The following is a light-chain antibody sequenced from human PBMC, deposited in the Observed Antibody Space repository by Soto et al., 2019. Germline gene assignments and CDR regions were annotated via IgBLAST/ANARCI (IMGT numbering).Light chain of an antibody. CDR3: LHYSTYPLT. CDR2: AAS. CDR1: QSISSY. J-gene: IGKJ4*01. Sequence: DIQMTQSPSSLSASVGDRVTITCRASQSISSYLNWYQQKPGKAPKLLIYAASSLQSGVPSRFSGSGSGTDFTLTISSLQTDDFASYYCLHYSTYPLTFGGGTKVDIK. V-gene: IGKV1-39*01.